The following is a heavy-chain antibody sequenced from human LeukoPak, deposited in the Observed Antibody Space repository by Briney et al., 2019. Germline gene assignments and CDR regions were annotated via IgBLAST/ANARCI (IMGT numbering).Heavy chain of an antibody. Sequence: SETLSLTCTVSGGSISSYYWSWIRQPPGKGLEWIGYIYYSGSTNYNPSLKSRVTISVDTSKNQFSLKLSSVTAADTAVYYCATQMGGVGAVDYWGQGTLVTVSS. V-gene: IGHV4-59*01. CDR3: ATQMGGVGAVDY. CDR2: IYYSGST. CDR1: GGSISSYY. J-gene: IGHJ4*02. D-gene: IGHD1-26*01.